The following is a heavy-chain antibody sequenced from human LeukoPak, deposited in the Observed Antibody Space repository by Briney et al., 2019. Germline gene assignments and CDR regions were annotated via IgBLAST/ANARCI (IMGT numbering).Heavy chain of an antibody. D-gene: IGHD3-10*01. CDR3: ARGSNYGSGSYSILN. J-gene: IGHJ4*02. CDR2: IYSGGST. Sequence: GSLRLSCAGSGFTRSWNYMRWGRQASGEGVGGVSVIYSGGSTYYADPVKGRFTISRDNSKNTLYLQMNSLRAEDTAVYYCARGSNYGSGSYSILNWGQGTLVTVSS. V-gene: IGHV3-66*01. CDR1: GFTRSWNY.